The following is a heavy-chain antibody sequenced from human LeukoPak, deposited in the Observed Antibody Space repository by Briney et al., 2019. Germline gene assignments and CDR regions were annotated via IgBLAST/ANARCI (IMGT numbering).Heavy chain of an antibody. CDR1: GGFISNYY. D-gene: IGHD6-6*01. CDR3: ARGYRTSYLYTFDP. CDR2: ISTSGST. J-gene: IGHJ5*02. V-gene: IGHV4-4*07. Sequence: SETLSLLHTVCGGFISNYYWPWIRHPAGRGLECIGRISTSGSTNYNPSLKSRVSISVDKSMSQFSQTLRSVIAADTAVYYCARGYRTSYLYTFDPWGQGTLVTVSS.